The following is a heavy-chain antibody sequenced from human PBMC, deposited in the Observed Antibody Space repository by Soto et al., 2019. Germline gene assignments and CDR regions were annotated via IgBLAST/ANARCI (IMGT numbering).Heavy chain of an antibody. Sequence: EVQLVESGGGLVQPGGSLRLSCAASGFIFSNYNMYWVRQAPGKGLEWVSYISSSSSYIYYADSVKGRFTISRDNAKNALYLQMNSLRAEDTAVYYCARPLLWFGEGYFDYWGQGTLVTVSS. D-gene: IGHD3-10*01. J-gene: IGHJ4*02. CDR1: GFIFSNYN. V-gene: IGHV3-21*05. CDR3: ARPLLWFGEGYFDY. CDR2: ISSSSSYI.